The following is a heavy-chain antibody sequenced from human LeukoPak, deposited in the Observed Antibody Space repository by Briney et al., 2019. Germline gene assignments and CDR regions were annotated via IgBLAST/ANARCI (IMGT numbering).Heavy chain of an antibody. CDR2: IIGSGVST. CDR3: AKVGLVGAPTYYYYYLDV. J-gene: IGHJ6*03. Sequence: GGSLRLSCAASGFTFSSYSMNWVRQAPGKGLEWVSAIIGSGVSTYYADSVKGRFTISRDNSKNMLYLRMNSLRAEDTAVYYCAKVGLVGAPTYYYYYLDVWGKGTTVTVSS. CDR1: GFTFSSYS. D-gene: IGHD1-26*01. V-gene: IGHV3-23*01.